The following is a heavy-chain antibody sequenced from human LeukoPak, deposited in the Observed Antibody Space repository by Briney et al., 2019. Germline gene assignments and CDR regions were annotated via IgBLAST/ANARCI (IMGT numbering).Heavy chain of an antibody. CDR2: INAGNGNT. J-gene: IGHJ4*02. D-gene: IGHD4-17*01. CDR1: GYTFTSYD. V-gene: IGHV1-3*01. CDR3: ARETPRGYGDLDY. Sequence: ASVKVSCKASGYTFTSYDINWVRQAPGQRLEWMGWINAGNGNTKYSQKFQGRVTITRDTSASTAYMELSSLRSEDTAVYYCARETPRGYGDLDYWGQGTLVTVSS.